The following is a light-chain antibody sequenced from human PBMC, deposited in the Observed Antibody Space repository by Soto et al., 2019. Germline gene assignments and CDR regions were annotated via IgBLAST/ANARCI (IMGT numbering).Light chain of an antibody. J-gene: IGKJ4*01. Sequence: IKLTQSPSSLSASVGDRVTITCRASQGISSYLAWYQQKPGKAPKLLIYAASTLQSGVPSRFSGSGSGTDFTLTISSLQPEDFATYYCQQLNSYLTFGGGTKVDIK. CDR2: AAS. CDR1: QGISSY. V-gene: IGKV1-9*01. CDR3: QQLNSYLT.